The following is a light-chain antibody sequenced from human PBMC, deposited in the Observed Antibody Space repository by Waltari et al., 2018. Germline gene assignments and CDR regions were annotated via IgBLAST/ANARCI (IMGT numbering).Light chain of an antibody. CDR2: RND. Sequence: QSVLTRPPSASGTPGQRVTISCSGRASNLGGNVVNWYQQFPGKAPKLVIYRNDQRPSGVPDRFSGSKSGTSASLAISGLQSEDEADYYCAAWDDSPNGHWVFGGGTKVTV. CDR3: AAWDDSPNGHWV. V-gene: IGLV1-44*01. CDR1: ASNLGGNV. J-gene: IGLJ3*02.